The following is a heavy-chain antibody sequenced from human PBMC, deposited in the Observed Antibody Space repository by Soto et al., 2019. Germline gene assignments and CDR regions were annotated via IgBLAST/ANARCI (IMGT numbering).Heavy chain of an antibody. CDR1: GGSISSSNW. J-gene: IGHJ6*02. D-gene: IGHD6-13*01. V-gene: IGHV4-4*02. CDR3: ARERRYSSSCSDYYYGMDV. Sequence: QVQLQESGPGLVKPSGTLSLTCAVSGGSISSSNWWSWVRQPPGKGLEWIGEIYHSGSTNYNPSLTSRVATSVDKSKNQFSLKLSSVTAADTAVYYCARERRYSSSCSDYYYGMDVWGLGTTVTVSS. CDR2: IYHSGST.